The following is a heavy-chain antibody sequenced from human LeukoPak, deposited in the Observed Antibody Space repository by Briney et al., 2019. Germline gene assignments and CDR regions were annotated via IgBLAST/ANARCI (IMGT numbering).Heavy chain of an antibody. Sequence: GASVKVSCKASGYTFTGYYMHWVRQAPGQGLEWMGWISAYNGNTNYAQKLQGRVTMTTDTSTSTAYMELRSLRSDDTAVYYCARASSSGGGGYYYYYMDVWGKGTTVTVSS. CDR3: ARASSSGGGGYYYYYMDV. V-gene: IGHV1-18*04. D-gene: IGHD3-22*01. CDR2: ISAYNGNT. CDR1: GYTFTGYY. J-gene: IGHJ6*03.